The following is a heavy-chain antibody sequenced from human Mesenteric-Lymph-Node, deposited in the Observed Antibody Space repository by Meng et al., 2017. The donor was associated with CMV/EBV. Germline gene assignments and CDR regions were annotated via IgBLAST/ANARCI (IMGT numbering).Heavy chain of an antibody. D-gene: IGHD1-26*01. CDR3: AHYWSYWSP. Sequence: TFAGFSVSTSGVGVRWIRRPPRKALELIALIYWDDDKRYSSSLKSRLTITKDTSKNQVVLTMTNMDPVDTATYYCAHYWSYWSPWGQGTLVTVSS. J-gene: IGHJ5*02. V-gene: IGHV2-5*02. CDR1: GFSVSTSGVG. CDR2: IYWDDDK.